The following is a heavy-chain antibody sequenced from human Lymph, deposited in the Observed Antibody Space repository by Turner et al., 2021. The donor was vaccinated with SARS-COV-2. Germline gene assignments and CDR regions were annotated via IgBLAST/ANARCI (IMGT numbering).Heavy chain of an antibody. J-gene: IGHJ4*02. CDR2: ISYDGSNK. CDR1: GFTFSSYG. Sequence: QVQLVESGGGVVQPGWSLRLSCAASGFTFSSYGMHWVRQAPGKGLEWVAVISYDGSNKYYADSVKGRFTISRDNSKNTLYLQMNSLRAEDTAVYYCAKGGFYDILTGYSNFDYWGQGTLVTVSS. V-gene: IGHV3-30*18. D-gene: IGHD3-9*01. CDR3: AKGGFYDILTGYSNFDY.